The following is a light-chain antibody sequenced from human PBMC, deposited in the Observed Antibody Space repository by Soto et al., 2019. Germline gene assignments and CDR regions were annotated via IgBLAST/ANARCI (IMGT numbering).Light chain of an antibody. Sequence: EIQMTQSPSTLSASVGDRVTITCRASQSISSWLAWYQQKPGKAPKLLIYKASSLETGVPSSFSGSGSGTEFTLTISSLQPDDFATYYCQQYNSYPYTFGQGTKLEIK. CDR1: QSISSW. J-gene: IGKJ2*01. V-gene: IGKV1-5*03. CDR2: KAS. CDR3: QQYNSYPYT.